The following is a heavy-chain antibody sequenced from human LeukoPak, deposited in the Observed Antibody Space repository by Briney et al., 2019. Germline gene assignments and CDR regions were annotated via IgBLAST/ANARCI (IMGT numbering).Heavy chain of an antibody. CDR1: GFTFSSYA. Sequence: GGSLRLSCAASGFTFSSYAMSWVRQAPGKGLEWVSVIYSGGSTYYADSVKGRFTISRDNSKNTLYLQMNSLRAEDTAVYYCARAIGVTPHYWGQGTLVTVSS. J-gene: IGHJ4*02. V-gene: IGHV3-53*01. CDR3: ARAIGVTPHY. D-gene: IGHD1-26*01. CDR2: IYSGGST.